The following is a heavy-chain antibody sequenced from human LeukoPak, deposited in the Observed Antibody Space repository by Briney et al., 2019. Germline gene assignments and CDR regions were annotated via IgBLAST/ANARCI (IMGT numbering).Heavy chain of an antibody. CDR3: AKRNRRTIAVDYFDY. Sequence: GGSLRLSCAASGFTLSSYAMSWVRQGPGKGLEWVSAISVSGNTYHADSVKGRFTISRDNSKNTLYLQMNSLRAEDTAVYYCAKRNRRTIAVDYFDYWGQGTLVTVSS. D-gene: IGHD6-19*01. CDR2: ISVSGNT. CDR1: GFTLSSYA. J-gene: IGHJ4*02. V-gene: IGHV3-23*01.